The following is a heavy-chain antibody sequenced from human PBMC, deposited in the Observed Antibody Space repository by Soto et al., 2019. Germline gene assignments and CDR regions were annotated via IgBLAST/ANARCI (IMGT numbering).Heavy chain of an antibody. Sequence: SETLSLTCTVSGGSISSYYWSWIRQPPGKGLEWIGYIYYSGSTNYNPSLKSRVTISVDTSKNQFSLKLGSVTAADTAVYYCARAGYCSGGSCYEFDYWGQGTLVTVSS. V-gene: IGHV4-59*01. CDR1: GGSISSYY. CDR3: ARAGYCSGGSCYEFDY. D-gene: IGHD2-15*01. J-gene: IGHJ4*02. CDR2: IYYSGST.